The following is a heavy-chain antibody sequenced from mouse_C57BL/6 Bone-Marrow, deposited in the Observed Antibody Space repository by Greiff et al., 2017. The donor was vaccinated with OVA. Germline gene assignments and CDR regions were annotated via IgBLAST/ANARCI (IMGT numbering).Heavy chain of an antibody. Sequence: VQLKESGPGLVKPSQSLSLTCSVTGYSITSGYYWNWIRQFPGNKLEWMGYISYDGSNNYNPSLKNRISITRDTSKNQFFLKLNSVTTEDTATDYCARGGLLRNWYFDVWGTGTTVTVSS. J-gene: IGHJ1*03. CDR1: GYSITSGYY. V-gene: IGHV3-6*01. CDR3: ARGGLLRNWYFDV. CDR2: ISYDGSN. D-gene: IGHD2-3*01.